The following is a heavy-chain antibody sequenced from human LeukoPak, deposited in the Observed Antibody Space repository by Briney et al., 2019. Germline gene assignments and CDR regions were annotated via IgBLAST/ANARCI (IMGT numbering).Heavy chain of an antibody. CDR2: IYTSGST. CDR1: GGSISSGSYY. V-gene: IGHV4-61*02. Sequence: SQTLSLTCTVSGGSISSGSYYWCWIRQPAGKGLEWIGRIYTSGSTNYNPSLKSRVTISVDTSKNQFSLKLSSVTAADTAVYYCARGDGYNYYYYYYMDVWGKGTTVTVSS. CDR3: ARGDGYNYYYYYYMDV. D-gene: IGHD5-24*01. J-gene: IGHJ6*03.